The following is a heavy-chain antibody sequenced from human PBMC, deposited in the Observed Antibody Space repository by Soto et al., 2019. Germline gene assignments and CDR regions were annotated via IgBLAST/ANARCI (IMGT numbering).Heavy chain of an antibody. CDR2: INXNSGGT. V-gene: IGHV1-2*04. CDR1: GYTFTGYY. D-gene: IGHD3-22*01. Sequence: ASEKVSCKASGYTFTGYYMNWVRQAPWQGLEXXGWINXNSGGTNYEKKFQGWLTMTREKSASKAYMEPSSLTSEDTDVYYCARSKEYYYDSSGYYVRANRDPDAFDIWGQGTMVTVSS. J-gene: IGHJ3*02. CDR3: ARSKEYYYDSSGYYVRANRDPDAFDI.